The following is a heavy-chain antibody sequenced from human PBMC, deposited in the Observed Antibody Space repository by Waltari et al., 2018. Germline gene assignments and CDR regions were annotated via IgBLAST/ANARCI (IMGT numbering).Heavy chain of an antibody. Sequence: EVQLVQSGAEVKQPGESLMISCKGSGYTFSDSSITWVRQMPGGGLEWLGSVEPRDSSVKYRPSFQGHVTIAADKSINSAYLQWTALKASDTAMYYCARVRGPGAFDVWGRGTMVIASS. J-gene: IGHJ3*01. V-gene: IGHV5-10-1*03. CDR1: GYTFSDSS. CDR3: ARVRGPGAFDV. CDR2: VEPRDSSV. D-gene: IGHD7-27*01.